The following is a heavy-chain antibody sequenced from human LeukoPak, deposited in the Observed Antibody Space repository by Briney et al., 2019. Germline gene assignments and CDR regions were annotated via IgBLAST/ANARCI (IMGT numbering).Heavy chain of an antibody. CDR1: GYTFTGYY. CDR3: ARGLRYYDSSHSYYFDY. Sequence: GASVKVSCKASGYTFTGYYMHWVRQAPGQGLEWMGWINPNSGGTNYAQKFQGRVTMTRDTSISTAYMELSRPRSDDTAVYYCARGLRYYDSSHSYYFDYWGQGTLVTVSS. J-gene: IGHJ4*02. V-gene: IGHV1-2*02. D-gene: IGHD3-22*01. CDR2: INPNSGGT.